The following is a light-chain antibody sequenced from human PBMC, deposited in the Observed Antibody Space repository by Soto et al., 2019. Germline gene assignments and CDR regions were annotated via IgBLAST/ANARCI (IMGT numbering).Light chain of an antibody. J-gene: IGKJ5*01. CDR3: QHYNSYPIT. V-gene: IGKV1-5*03. Sequence: DIQMTQSPSTLSASVGDRVTITCRASQSISPWLAWYQQKPGKAPKLLIYKASSLESGVPSRFSGSGSGTEFTLTISSLQPEDFATYYCQHYNSYPITFGQGTRPEIK. CDR1: QSISPW. CDR2: KAS.